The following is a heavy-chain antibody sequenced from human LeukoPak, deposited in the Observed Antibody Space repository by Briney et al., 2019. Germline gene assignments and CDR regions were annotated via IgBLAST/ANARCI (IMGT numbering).Heavy chain of an antibody. CDR1: GGSISSSSYY. Sequence: PSETLSLTCTVSGGSISSSSYYWRWIRQPPGKGLEWIGYIYYSGSTNYNPSLKSQVTISVDTSKNQFSLKLSSVTAADTAVYYCARIQGRTQDAFDIWGQGTMVTVSS. CDR3: ARIQGRTQDAFDI. V-gene: IGHV4-61*01. CDR2: IYYSGST. J-gene: IGHJ3*02.